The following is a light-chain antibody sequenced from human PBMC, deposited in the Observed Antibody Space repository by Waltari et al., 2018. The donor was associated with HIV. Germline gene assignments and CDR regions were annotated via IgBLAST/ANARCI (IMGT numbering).Light chain of an antibody. J-gene: IGLJ1*01. V-gene: IGLV7-43*01. CDR1: TGPVTSSNY. CDR3: LLYYGGAQRYV. CDR2: STS. Sequence: QTVVTQEPSLTVSPGGTVTLTCASSTGPVTSSNYPNWFQQKPGQAPRGLIYSTSNKNSWTPARFSGSLLGGKAALTLSGVQPEDEAEYYCLLYYGGAQRYVFGTGTKVTVL.